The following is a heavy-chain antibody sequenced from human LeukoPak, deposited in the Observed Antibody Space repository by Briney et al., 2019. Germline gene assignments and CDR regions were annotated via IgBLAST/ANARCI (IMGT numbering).Heavy chain of an antibody. Sequence: PGGSLRLSCAASGFTFSSYSMNWVRQAPGKGLEWVSSISSSSSYIYYADSVKGRFTISRDNAKNSLYLRMNSLRAEDTAVYYCARGADFYGGLTYYFDYWGQGTLVTVSS. CDR1: GFTFSSYS. CDR3: ARGADFYGGLTYYFDY. J-gene: IGHJ4*02. V-gene: IGHV3-21*01. CDR2: ISSSSSYI. D-gene: IGHD4-23*01.